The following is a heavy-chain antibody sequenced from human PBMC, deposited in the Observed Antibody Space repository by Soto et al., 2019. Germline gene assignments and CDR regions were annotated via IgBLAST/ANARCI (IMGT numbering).Heavy chain of an antibody. CDR1: GYTFTTYN. D-gene: IGHD2-2*01. Sequence: ASVKVSCKASGYTFTTYNIHWVRQAPGQGLEWMAIIDPSGGSTTYAQKFQGRITVTRDTSTSTVYMELSSLRSEDTAIYYCAGVRSRSYLGYWGQGTLVTVSS. V-gene: IGHV1-46*01. CDR2: IDPSGGST. J-gene: IGHJ4*02. CDR3: AGVRSRSYLGY.